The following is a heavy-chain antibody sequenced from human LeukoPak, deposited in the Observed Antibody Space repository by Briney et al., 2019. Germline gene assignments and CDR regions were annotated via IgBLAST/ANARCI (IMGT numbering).Heavy chain of an antibody. CDR3: ARGMLLGYYFDY. J-gene: IGHJ4*02. D-gene: IGHD2-15*01. Sequence: SETLSLTCAVYGGSFSGYYWSWIRQPPGKGLEWIGEINNSGSTNYNPSLKSRVTISVDTSKNQFSLKLSSVTAADTAVYYCARGMLLGYYFDYWGQGTLVTVSS. CDR2: INNSGST. V-gene: IGHV4-34*01. CDR1: GGSFSGYY.